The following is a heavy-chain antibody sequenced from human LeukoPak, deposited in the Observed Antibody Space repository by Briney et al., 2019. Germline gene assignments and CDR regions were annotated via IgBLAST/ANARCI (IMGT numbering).Heavy chain of an antibody. CDR3: ARELYDFWSGYYTGMAGY. Sequence: ASVKVSCKASGYTFTSYGISWVRQAPGQGLEWMGWISAYNGNTNYAQKLQSRVTMTTDTPTSKAYMELRSLRSDDTAVYYCARELYDFWSGYYTGMAGYWGQGTLVTVSS. J-gene: IGHJ4*02. CDR1: GYTFTSYG. D-gene: IGHD3-3*01. CDR2: ISAYNGNT. V-gene: IGHV1-18*01.